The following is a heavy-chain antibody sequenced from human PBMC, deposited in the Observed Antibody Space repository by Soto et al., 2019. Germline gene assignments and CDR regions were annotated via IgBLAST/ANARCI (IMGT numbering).Heavy chain of an antibody. CDR2: ISSSGSTI. CDR1: GFTFSDYH. V-gene: IGHV3-11*01. Sequence: GGSLRLSCAASGFTFSDYHMSWIRQAPGKGLEWVSYISSSGSTIYYADSVKGRFTISRDNAKNSLYLQMNSLRAEDTAVYYCARDGSRYFDWLTYYYYYMDVWGKGTTVTVSS. CDR3: ARDGSRYFDWLTYYYYYMDV. J-gene: IGHJ6*03. D-gene: IGHD3-9*01.